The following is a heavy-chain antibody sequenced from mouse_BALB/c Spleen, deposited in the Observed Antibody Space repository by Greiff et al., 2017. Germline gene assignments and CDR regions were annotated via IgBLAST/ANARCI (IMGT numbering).Heavy chain of an antibody. CDR1: GYTFTSYW. CDR2: INPSTGYT. Sequence: VQLQQSGAELAKPGASVKMSCKASGYTFTSYWMHWVKQRPGQGLEWIGYINPSTGYTEYNQKFKDKATLTADKSSSTAYMQLSSLTSEDSAVYYCARYDGYSYAMDYWGQGTSVTVSS. V-gene: IGHV1-7*01. J-gene: IGHJ4*01. CDR3: ARYDGYSYAMDY. D-gene: IGHD2-3*01.